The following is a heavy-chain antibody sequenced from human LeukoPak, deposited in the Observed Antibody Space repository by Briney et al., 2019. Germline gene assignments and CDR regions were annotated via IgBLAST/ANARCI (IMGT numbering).Heavy chain of an antibody. J-gene: IGHJ4*02. CDR1: GFTFSSYS. CDR3: GRAPPGGFLPWGSLPFDY. D-gene: IGHD3-16*01. V-gene: IGHV3-48*04. Sequence: PGGSLRLSCAASGFTFSSYSMNWVRQAPGKGLEWVSYISSSSSTIYYADSVKGRFTISRDNAKNSLYLQMNSLRAEDTAVYYCGRAPPGGFLPWGSLPFDYGARGTLATAS. CDR2: ISSSSSTI.